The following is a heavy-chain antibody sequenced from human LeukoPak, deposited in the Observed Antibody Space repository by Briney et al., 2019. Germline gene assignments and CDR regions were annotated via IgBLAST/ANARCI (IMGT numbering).Heavy chain of an antibody. CDR3: ARGYGDTMIVAAHDAFDI. CDR1: GYTFTSYD. J-gene: IGHJ3*02. Sequence: ASVKVSCKASGYTFTSYDINWVRQATGQGLERMGWMNPNSGNTGYAQKFQGRVTMTRNTSISTAYMELSSLRSEDTAVYYCARGYGDTMIVAAHDAFDIWGQGTMVTVSS. V-gene: IGHV1-8*01. D-gene: IGHD3-22*01. CDR2: MNPNSGNT.